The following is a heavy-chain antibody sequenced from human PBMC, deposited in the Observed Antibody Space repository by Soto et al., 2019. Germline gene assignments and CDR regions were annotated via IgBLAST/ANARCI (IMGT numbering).Heavy chain of an antibody. J-gene: IGHJ4*02. CDR1: GFSFSSYP. CDR3: ARGGATWYADY. Sequence: EVQLVESGGDLVQPGGSLRLSCAGSGFSFSSYPINWVRQAPGKGLEWVSYISSSSSAIHYGDSVKGRFTISRDNGKNSVYLQMNSLRAEDTAVYYGARGGATWYADYWGQGTLVTVSS. CDR2: ISSSSSAI. D-gene: IGHD6-13*01. V-gene: IGHV3-48*01.